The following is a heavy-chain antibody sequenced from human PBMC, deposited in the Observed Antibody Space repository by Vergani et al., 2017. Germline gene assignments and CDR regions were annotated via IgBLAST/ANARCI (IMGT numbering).Heavy chain of an antibody. V-gene: IGHV3-23*01. CDR2: ISGSGGST. Sequence: EVQLLESGGDLVQPGGSLRLSCAASGFTFNHYAMNWVRQAPGKGLEWVSGISGSGGSTYYAGSVKGRFTISRDSSNNTLYLQMNSLSAGDTAVYYCAKANPRNSGYDYLYYYHAMDVWGQGTTVTVSS. CDR3: AKANPRNSGYDYLYYYHAMDV. CDR1: GFTFNHYA. J-gene: IGHJ6*02. D-gene: IGHD5-12*01.